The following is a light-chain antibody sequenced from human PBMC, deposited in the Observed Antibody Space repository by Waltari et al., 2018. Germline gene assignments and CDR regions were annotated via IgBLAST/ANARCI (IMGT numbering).Light chain of an antibody. J-gene: IGKJ1*01. Sequence: AIQMTQSPSSLSASVGARVPITCRASQGIRNDLGWYQQKPGKAPKLLISAASTLQSGVPSRFSGSGSGTEFTLTISSLQPEDFATYYCLQDYIYPWTFGQGTKVEIQ. CDR1: QGIRND. CDR3: LQDYIYPWT. V-gene: IGKV1-6*01. CDR2: AAS.